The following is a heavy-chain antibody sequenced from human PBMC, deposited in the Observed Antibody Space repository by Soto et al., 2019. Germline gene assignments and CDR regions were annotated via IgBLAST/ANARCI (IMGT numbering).Heavy chain of an antibody. J-gene: IGHJ5*01. CDR2: VNPNTGNT. CDR3: ARAYGAGSFDF. D-gene: IGHD3-10*01. V-gene: IGHV1-8*01. CDR1: GYTFRSYD. Sequence: QVQLVQSGAEVKKPGASVKVSCTGSGYTFRSYDIHWVRQATGQGLEWMGWVNPNTGNTVYAQKCQGRVTMTRDMSKSSAYMEVNSLTSEDTAIYYGARAYGAGSFDFWGQGTLVSVSS.